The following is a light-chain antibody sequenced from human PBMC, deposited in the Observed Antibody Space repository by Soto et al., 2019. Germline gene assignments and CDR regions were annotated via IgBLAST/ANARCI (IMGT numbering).Light chain of an antibody. CDR1: QSVSSDY. CDR2: RAS. V-gene: IGKV3-20*01. Sequence: EIVLTQSPGTLSLSPGERATLSCRASQSVSSDYLAWYQQKPGQTPKVLIYRASSRATGIPDRFSGSGSGIDFTLTISRLEPEDFAVYYCQQYGSSPLTFGGGTKVEIK. CDR3: QQYGSSPLT. J-gene: IGKJ4*01.